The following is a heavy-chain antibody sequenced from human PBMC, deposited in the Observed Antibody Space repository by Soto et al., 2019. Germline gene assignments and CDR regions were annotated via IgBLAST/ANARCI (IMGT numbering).Heavy chain of an antibody. D-gene: IGHD6-6*01. CDR2: IIPIFGTA. J-gene: IGHJ6*02. CDR3: ARAYSSSNYYYYGMDV. CDR1: GGTFSSYA. Sequence: SVKVSCKASGGTFSSYAISWVRQAPGQGLEWMGGIIPIFGTANYAQKFQGRVTITADESTSTAYMELSSLRSEDTAVYYCARAYSSSNYYYYGMDVWGQGATVTVSS. V-gene: IGHV1-69*13.